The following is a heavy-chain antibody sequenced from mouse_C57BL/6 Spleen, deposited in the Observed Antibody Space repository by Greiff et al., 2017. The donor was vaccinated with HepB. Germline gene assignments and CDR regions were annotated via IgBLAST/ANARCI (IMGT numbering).Heavy chain of an antibody. J-gene: IGHJ2*01. CDR3: ARGRSLRRDFDY. CDR1: GYTFTSYW. CDR2: IDPSDSYT. Sequence: VQLQQPGAELVMPGASVKLSCKASGYTFTSYWMHWVKQRPGQGLEWIGEIDPSDSYTNYNQKFKGKSTLTVDKSSSTAYMQLSSLTSEDSAVYYCARGRSLRRDFDYWGQGTTLTVSS. V-gene: IGHV1-69*01. D-gene: IGHD2-12*01.